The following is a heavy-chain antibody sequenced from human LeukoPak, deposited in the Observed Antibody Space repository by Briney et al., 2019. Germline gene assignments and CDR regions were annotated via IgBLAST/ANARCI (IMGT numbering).Heavy chain of an antibody. J-gene: IGHJ4*02. CDR1: GGSFSGYY. D-gene: IGHD3-22*01. CDR2: INHSGST. Sequence: SETLSLTCAVSGGSFSGYYWSWIRQPPGKGLEWIGEINHSGSTNYNPSLNSRVTISVDTSKNHFSLKLSSVTAADTAVYYCARGQWLPVFDFWGQGILVTVSS. V-gene: IGHV4-34*01. CDR3: ARGQWLPVFDF.